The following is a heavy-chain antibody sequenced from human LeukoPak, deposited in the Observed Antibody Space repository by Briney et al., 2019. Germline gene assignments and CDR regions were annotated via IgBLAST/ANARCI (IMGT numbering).Heavy chain of an antibody. CDR3: ATKLGSGYDYVY. D-gene: IGHD5-12*01. CDR1: GFTFSSYA. V-gene: IGHV3-23*01. CDR2: ISGSGGST. J-gene: IGHJ4*02. Sequence: GGSLRLSCAASGFTFSSYAMTWVRQAPGKGLEWVSVISGSGGSTYYADSVKGRFTISRDDSKNTLYLQMNSLRAEDTAVYYCATKLGSGYDYVYWGQGTLVTVSS.